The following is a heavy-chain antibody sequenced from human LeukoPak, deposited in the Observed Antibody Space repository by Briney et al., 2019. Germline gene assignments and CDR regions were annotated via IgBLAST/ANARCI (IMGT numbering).Heavy chain of an antibody. CDR1: GFTFSSYS. J-gene: IGHJ4*02. Sequence: PGGSLRLSCAASGFTFSSYSMNWVRQAPGKGLEWVSSISSSSSYIYYADSVKGRFTISRDNSKNMVYLQMNSLTVEDAATYYCAKRTMSAFDSWGQGTLLIVSS. V-gene: IGHV3-21*04. CDR2: ISSSSSYI. CDR3: AKRTMSAFDS.